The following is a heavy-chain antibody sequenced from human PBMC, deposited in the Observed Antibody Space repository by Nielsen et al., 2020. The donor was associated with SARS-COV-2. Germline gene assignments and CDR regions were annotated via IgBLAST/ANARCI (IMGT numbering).Heavy chain of an antibody. V-gene: IGHV1-2*04. Sequence: ASVKVSCKASGYTFTSYAMNWVRQAPGQGLEWMGWINPNSGGTNYAQKFQGWVTMTRDTSISTAYMELSRLRSDDTAVYYCATSSGGFGELSALDPWGQGTLVTVSS. CDR3: ATSSGGFGELSALDP. CDR1: GYTFTSYA. J-gene: IGHJ5*02. D-gene: IGHD3-10*01. CDR2: INPNSGGT.